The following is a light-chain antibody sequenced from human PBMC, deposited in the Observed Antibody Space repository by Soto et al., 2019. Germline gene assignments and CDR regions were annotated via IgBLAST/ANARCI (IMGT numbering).Light chain of an antibody. CDR1: SSDVGSYNL. Sequence: QSALTQPASVSGSPGQSITISCTGTSSDVGSYNLVSWYQQHPGKAPKLMIYEVSKRPSGVSHRFSGYKSSNTPSLTIAGLHAEDADDYYGGSYAGSSSYVFGAGTKVTVL. CDR2: EVS. V-gene: IGLV2-23*02. CDR3: GSYAGSSSYV. J-gene: IGLJ1*01.